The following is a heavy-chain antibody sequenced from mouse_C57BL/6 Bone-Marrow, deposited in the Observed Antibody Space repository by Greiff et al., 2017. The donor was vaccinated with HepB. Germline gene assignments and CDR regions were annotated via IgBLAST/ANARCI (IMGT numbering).Heavy chain of an antibody. Sequence: QVQLQQSGPELVKPGASVKISCKASGYSFSSSWMNWVKQRPGKGLEWIGRIYPGDGDTNYNGKFKGKATLTADKSSSTAYMQLSSLTSEDSAVYFCARDYYAMDYWGQGTSVTVSS. CDR2: IYPGDGDT. J-gene: IGHJ4*01. CDR1: GYSFSSSW. CDR3: ARDYYAMDY. V-gene: IGHV1-82*01.